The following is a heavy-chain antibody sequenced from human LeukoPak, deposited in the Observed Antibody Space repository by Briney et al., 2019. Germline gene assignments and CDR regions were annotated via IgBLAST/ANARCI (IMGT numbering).Heavy chain of an antibody. V-gene: IGHV4-59*11. Sequence: LETLSLTCTVSGGSLSSHYWSWIRQPPGKGLEWIGSIYYSGSTNYNASLSSRVTISVDTSKNQFSLKLSSVSAEDTAVYYCARDRLGYNGNFDYWGQGTLVTVS. CDR3: ARDRLGYNGNFDY. CDR2: IYYSGST. D-gene: IGHD1-1*01. J-gene: IGHJ4*02. CDR1: GGSLSSHY.